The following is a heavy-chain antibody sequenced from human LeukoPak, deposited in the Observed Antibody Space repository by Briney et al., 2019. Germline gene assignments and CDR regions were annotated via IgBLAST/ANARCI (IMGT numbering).Heavy chain of an antibody. Sequence: PGGSLRLSCAASGFTFSSYSMHWVRQAPGKGLEWVSSISSSSSYIYYADSVKGRLTISRDNAKNSLYLQMNSLRAEDTAVYYCARISHEYGDPLFDYWGQGTLVTVSS. V-gene: IGHV3-21*04. CDR2: ISSSSSYI. CDR1: GFTFSSYS. D-gene: IGHD4-17*01. CDR3: ARISHEYGDPLFDY. J-gene: IGHJ4*02.